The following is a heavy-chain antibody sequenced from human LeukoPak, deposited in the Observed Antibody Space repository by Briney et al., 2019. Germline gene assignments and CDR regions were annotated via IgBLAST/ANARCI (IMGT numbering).Heavy chain of an antibody. V-gene: IGHV3-21*01. Sequence: GGSLRLSCAASGFTFSGYSMNWVRQAPGKGLEWVSSISSSSSYIYYADSVKGRFTISRDNAKNSLYLQMNSLRAEDTAVYYWARGGLSGSWLDYWGQGTLVTVSS. CDR3: ARGGLSGSWLDY. CDR1: GFTFSGYS. D-gene: IGHD3-10*01. J-gene: IGHJ4*02. CDR2: ISSSSSYI.